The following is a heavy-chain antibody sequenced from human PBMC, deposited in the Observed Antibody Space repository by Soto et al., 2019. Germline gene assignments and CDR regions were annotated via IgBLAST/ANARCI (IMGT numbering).Heavy chain of an antibody. D-gene: IGHD6-6*01. CDR1: GGTFSSYA. V-gene: IGHV1-69*13. CDR2: IIPIFGTA. Sequence: SVKVSCKASGGTFSSYAISWVQQAPGQGLEWMGGIIPIFGTANYAQKFQGRVTITADESTSTAYMELSSLRSEDTAVYYCASRSSSPNNYYYYGMDVWGQGTTVTVSS. J-gene: IGHJ6*02. CDR3: ASRSSSPNNYYYYGMDV.